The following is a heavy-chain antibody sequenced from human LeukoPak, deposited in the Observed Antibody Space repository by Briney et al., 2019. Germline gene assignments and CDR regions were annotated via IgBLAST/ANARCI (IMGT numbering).Heavy chain of an antibody. V-gene: IGHV1-2*06. Sequence: AAVKVSRKPSGCTFINYYKHWVRQPPGPGLEWMGRITPNNGDTSHAQNDPQNFQGRVTMTRDTSISTAYKELSRLRSDDTAVYYCARDLSSTADWEFDYWGRGTLVTVSS. CDR2: ITPNNGDT. CDR3: ARDLSSTADWEFDY. D-gene: IGHD1-26*01. CDR1: GCTFINYY. J-gene: IGHJ4*02.